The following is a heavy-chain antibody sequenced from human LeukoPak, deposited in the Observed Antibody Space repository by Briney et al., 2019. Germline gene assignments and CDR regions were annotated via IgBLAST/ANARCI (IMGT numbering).Heavy chain of an antibody. V-gene: IGHV3-15*01. D-gene: IGHD5-12*01. Sequence: KPGGSLRLSGAASGFTFSNAWMSWVRQAQGKGLEWVGRIKSKTDGCTTDYAAPVKGRFTISRDDSKNTLYLQMNSLKTEDTAVYYCTTSGGGYGPYYFDYWGQGTLVTVSS. J-gene: IGHJ4*02. CDR1: GFTFSNAW. CDR3: TTSGGGYGPYYFDY. CDR2: IKSKTDGCTT.